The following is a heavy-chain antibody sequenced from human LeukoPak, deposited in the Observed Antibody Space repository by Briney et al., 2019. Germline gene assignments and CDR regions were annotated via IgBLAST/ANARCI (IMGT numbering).Heavy chain of an antibody. CDR3: ARGGGIYYSYGYYGY. CDR2: INHSGST. V-gene: IGHV4-34*01. Sequence: SETLSLTCAVYGGSFSGYYWSWIRQPPGKGLEWIGEINHSGSTNYNPSPKSRVTISVDTSKNQFSLKLSSVTAADTAVYYCARGGGIYYSYGYYGYWGQGTLVTVSS. J-gene: IGHJ4*02. D-gene: IGHD5-18*01. CDR1: GGSFSGYY.